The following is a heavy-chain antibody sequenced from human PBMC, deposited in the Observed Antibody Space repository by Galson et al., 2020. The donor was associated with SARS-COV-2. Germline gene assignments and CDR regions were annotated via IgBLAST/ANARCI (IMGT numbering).Heavy chain of an antibody. CDR2: MYPKGRT. CDR3: ARQGVNMIVLVTVPGWFFDL. V-gene: IGHV4-38-2*01. Sequence: SETRSLTCAVSGYSVSTTNYWGWVRLAQGKRLEWIGSMYPKGRTSYNPSREKPLTLSVDTSRNQFSLTLASVTAADTAFYYCARQGVNMIVLVTVPGWFFDLWGRGTLVTVSS. CDR1: GYSVSTTNY. J-gene: IGHJ2*01. D-gene: IGHD2-21*02.